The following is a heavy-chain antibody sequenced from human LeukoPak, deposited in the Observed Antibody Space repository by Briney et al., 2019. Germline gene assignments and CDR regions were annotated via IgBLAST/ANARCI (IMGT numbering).Heavy chain of an antibody. D-gene: IGHD2-2*01. J-gene: IGHJ6*03. CDR1: GFIFSNYG. CDR3: AKYRDDIVVVPVGYMDV. V-gene: IGHV3-23*01. CDR2: ISGSGGST. Sequence: GGSLRLSCPASGFIFSNYGMSWVRQAPGQGLEWVSGISGSGGSTYYADSVKGRFTISRDNSKNTLYLQMNSLRTEDTAVYYCAKYRDDIVVVPVGYMDVWGKGTTVTISS.